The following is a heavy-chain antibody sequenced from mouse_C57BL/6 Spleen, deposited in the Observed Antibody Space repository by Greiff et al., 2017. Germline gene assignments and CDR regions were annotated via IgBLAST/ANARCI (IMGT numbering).Heavy chain of an antibody. CDR1: GYSFTGYY. CDR2: INPSTGGT. CDR3: ARSAYYGSSYGFDY. J-gene: IGHJ2*01. Sequence: VQLQQSGPELVKPGASVKISCKASGYSFTGYYMNWVKQSPEKSLEWIGEINPSTGGTTYNQKFKAKATLTVDKSSSTAYMQLKSLTSEDSAVXYCARSAYYGSSYGFDYWGQGTTLTVSS. V-gene: IGHV1-42*01. D-gene: IGHD1-1*01.